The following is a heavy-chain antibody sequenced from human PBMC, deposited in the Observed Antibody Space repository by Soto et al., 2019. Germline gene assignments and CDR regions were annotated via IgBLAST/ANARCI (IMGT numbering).Heavy chain of an antibody. V-gene: IGHV3-23*01. CDR3: AKARLGKWAAAGSGGFQH. Sequence: PGGSLRLSCAASGFTFSSYALSLVRQAPGKGLEWVSAMSGSGGSTYYADYVKGRFTISRDKSKNTLYLQMNSLRAEDTAVYYCAKARLGKWAAAGSGGFQHWGQGTMVTVSS. D-gene: IGHD6-13*01. CDR1: GFTFSSYA. CDR2: MSGSGGST. J-gene: IGHJ1*01.